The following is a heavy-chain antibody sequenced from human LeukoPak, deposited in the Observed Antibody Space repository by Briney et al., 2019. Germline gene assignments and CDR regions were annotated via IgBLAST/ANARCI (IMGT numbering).Heavy chain of an antibody. V-gene: IGHV3-30-3*01. D-gene: IGHD6-13*01. CDR1: GFTFSSYA. J-gene: IGHJ4*02. CDR2: ISYDGSNK. CDR3: VKDDGRAIAVAGLFDY. Sequence: GRSLRLSCAASGFTFSSYAMHWVRQAPGKGLEWVAVISYDGSNKYYADSVKGRFTISRDNSENTLYLQMNSLRAEDTAVFYCVKDDGRAIAVAGLFDYWGQGTLVTVSS.